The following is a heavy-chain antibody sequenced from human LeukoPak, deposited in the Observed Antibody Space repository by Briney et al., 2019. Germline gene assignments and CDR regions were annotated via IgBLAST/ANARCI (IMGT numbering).Heavy chain of an antibody. J-gene: IGHJ3*02. CDR3: ARDPNLDAFDI. V-gene: IGHV4-59*01. Sequence: PSETLSLTCTVSGDSISSYYWSWIRQPPGKGLEWIGYIYNSGSTNYNPSLKSRVTISVETSKNQFSLKLTSVTAADTAVYYCARDPNLDAFDIWGQGTMVTVSS. CDR2: IYNSGST. CDR1: GDSISSYY.